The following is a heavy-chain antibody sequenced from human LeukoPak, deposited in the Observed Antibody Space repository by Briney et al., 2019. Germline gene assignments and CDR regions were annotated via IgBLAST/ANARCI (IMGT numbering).Heavy chain of an antibody. CDR2: IYYSGST. Sequence: SVTLSLTCTVSGGSISSSYYYWGWIRQPPGKGLELIGSIYYSGSTYYNPSLTSRVTMSVDTSKNQFSLKMSSVTAADTAVYHCARRLGIAVFDYWGQGTLVTVSS. CDR1: GGSISSSYYY. D-gene: IGHD6-19*01. J-gene: IGHJ4*02. V-gene: IGHV4-39*01. CDR3: ARRLGIAVFDY.